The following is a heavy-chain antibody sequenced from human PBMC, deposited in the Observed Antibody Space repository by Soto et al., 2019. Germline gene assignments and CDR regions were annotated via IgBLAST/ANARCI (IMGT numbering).Heavy chain of an antibody. CDR2: IYYSGST. Sequence: SETLSLTCTVSDGSISSGAYYWSWIRQPPGKGQEWIGYIYYSGSTYYNTSLKSRVTISVDTSKNHFSLKLSSVTAADTAVYYFARDGVATMAGSFDYWGQGTLVTVSS. J-gene: IGHJ4*02. CDR1: DGSISSGAYY. D-gene: IGHD5-12*01. V-gene: IGHV4-30-4*08. CDR3: ARDGVATMAGSFDY.